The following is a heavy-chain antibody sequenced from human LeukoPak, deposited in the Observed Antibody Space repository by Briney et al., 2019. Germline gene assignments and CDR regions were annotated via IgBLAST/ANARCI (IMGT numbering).Heavy chain of an antibody. V-gene: IGHV3-23*01. CDR3: AKPLGDMAFDI. J-gene: IGHJ3*02. CDR1: GFTFSSYA. Sequence: GSLRLSCAASGFTFSSYAMKWVRQAPGKGLEWVSTISGGGGSTYYADSVKGRFTISRDNSKNTLYLQMNSLRAEDTAVYYCAKPLGDMAFDIWGQGTMVTVSS. D-gene: IGHD3-10*01. CDR2: ISGGGGST.